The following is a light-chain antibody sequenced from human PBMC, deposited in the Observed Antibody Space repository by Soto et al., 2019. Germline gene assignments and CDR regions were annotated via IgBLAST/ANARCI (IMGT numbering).Light chain of an antibody. CDR1: QNVLYSSNNKNY. V-gene: IGKV4-1*01. CDR2: WAS. CDR3: QQYYSTPWT. Sequence: DIVMTQSPDSLAVSLGESATINCKSSQNVLYSSNNKNYLAWYQQKPGQPPKLLIYWASTRESGVPDRFSGSGSGTDFTLTISSLQAEDVAVYYCQQYYSTPWTFGQGTKVEIK. J-gene: IGKJ1*01.